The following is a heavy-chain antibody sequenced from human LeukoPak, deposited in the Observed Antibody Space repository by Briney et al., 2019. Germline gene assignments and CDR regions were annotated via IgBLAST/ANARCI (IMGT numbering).Heavy chain of an antibody. J-gene: IGHJ3*02. Sequence: GRSLRFSGAASGFTFSIYSMNCVGQASGLGLEWVSYISSASDNIYYADSVKGRFTISRDNAKKSLYLQMNNLRAEDTAVYYCTRRTAFDIWGQGTMVTVSS. CDR2: ISSASDNI. CDR3: TRRTAFDI. V-gene: IGHV3-21*01. CDR1: GFTFSIYS.